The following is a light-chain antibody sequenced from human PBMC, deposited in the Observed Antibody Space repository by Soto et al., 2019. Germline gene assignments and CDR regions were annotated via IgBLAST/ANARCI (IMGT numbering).Light chain of an antibody. Sequence: QSVLTQPASVSGSPGQSITISCTGTSSDVGGYNYVSWYQQHPGKAPKLMIYDVSNRPSGVSNRFSGSKSGSTASLTISGLQAEDEADYYCSSYTRSSTLDVFGTGTKVTVL. CDR2: DVS. J-gene: IGLJ1*01. V-gene: IGLV2-14*01. CDR1: SSDVGGYNY. CDR3: SSYTRSSTLDV.